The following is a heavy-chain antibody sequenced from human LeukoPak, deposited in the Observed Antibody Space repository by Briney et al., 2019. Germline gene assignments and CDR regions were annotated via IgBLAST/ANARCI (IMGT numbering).Heavy chain of an antibody. V-gene: IGHV4-59*12. D-gene: IGHD6-13*01. CDR1: GGSISNYY. CDR2: IHYSGST. Sequence: SETLSLTCTVSGGSISNYYWSWIRQPPGKGLEWIGYIHYSGSTNNNPSLKSRVTISVDTSKNQFSLKLSSVTAADTAVYYCARDGSRYYFDYWGQGTLVTVSS. J-gene: IGHJ4*02. CDR3: ARDGSRYYFDY.